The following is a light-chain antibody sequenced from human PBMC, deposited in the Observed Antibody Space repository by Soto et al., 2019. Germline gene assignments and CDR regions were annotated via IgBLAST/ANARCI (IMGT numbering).Light chain of an antibody. Sequence: EIVMTQSPTTLSVSLGDRATLSCRASQSVSTYLAWYQQKPGQAPRLLIYGASTRATGIPARFSGSGSEADFTLTISSRQSEDCAVYYCQQYDSWPPSYAFGQGNKLDIK. CDR3: QQYDSWPPSYA. CDR2: GAS. J-gene: IGKJ2*01. CDR1: QSVSTY. V-gene: IGKV3-15*01.